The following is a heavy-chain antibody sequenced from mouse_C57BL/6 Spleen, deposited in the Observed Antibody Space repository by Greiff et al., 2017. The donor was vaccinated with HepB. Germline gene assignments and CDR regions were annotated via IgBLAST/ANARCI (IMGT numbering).Heavy chain of an antibody. CDR1: GYTFTSYW. CDR2: IYPGSGST. CDR3: ARKGYSNYGGYFDV. J-gene: IGHJ1*03. D-gene: IGHD2-5*01. V-gene: IGHV1-55*01. Sequence: VQLQQSGAELVKPGASVKMSCKASGYTFTSYWITWVKQRPGQGLEWIGDIYPGSGSTNYNEKFKSKATLTVDTSSSTAYMQLSSLTSEDSAVYYCARKGYSNYGGYFDVWGTGTTVTVSS.